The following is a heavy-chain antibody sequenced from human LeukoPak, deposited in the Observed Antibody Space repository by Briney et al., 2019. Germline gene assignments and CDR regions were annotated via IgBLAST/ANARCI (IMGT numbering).Heavy chain of an antibody. Sequence: GGSLRLSCAASGFTFSSYWMSWVRQAPGKGLEWGANIKQDGSEKYYVDSVKGRFTISRDNAKNSLYLQMNSLRAEDTAVYYCARSGSKNSSSWYDAFDIWGQGTMVTVSS. CDR3: ARSGSKNSSSWYDAFDI. V-gene: IGHV3-7*01. D-gene: IGHD6-13*01. CDR2: IKQDGSEK. CDR1: GFTFSSYW. J-gene: IGHJ3*02.